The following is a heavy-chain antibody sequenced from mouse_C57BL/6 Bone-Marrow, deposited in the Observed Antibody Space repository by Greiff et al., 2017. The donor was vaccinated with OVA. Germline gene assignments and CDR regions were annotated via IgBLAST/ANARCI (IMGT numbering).Heavy chain of an antibody. D-gene: IGHD2-12*01. V-gene: IGHV1-76*01. J-gene: IGHJ1*03. CDR2: IYPGSGNT. CDR1: GYTFTDYY. CDR3: ARFARYYKDEYFDV. Sequence: QVHVKQSGAELVRPGASVKLSCKASGYTFTDYYINWVKQRPGQGLEWIARIYPGSGNTYYNEKFKGKATLTAEKSSSTAYMQLSSLTSEDSAVYFCARFARYYKDEYFDVWGTGTTVTVSS.